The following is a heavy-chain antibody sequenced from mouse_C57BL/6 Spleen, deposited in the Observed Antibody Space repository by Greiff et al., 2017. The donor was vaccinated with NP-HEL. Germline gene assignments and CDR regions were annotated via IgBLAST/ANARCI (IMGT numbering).Heavy chain of an antibody. Sequence: VQLQQSGAELVKPGASVKISCKASGYTFTDYYINWVKQRPGQGLEWIGKIGPGSGSTYYNEKFKGKATLTADKSSSTAYMQLSSLTSDDSAVYVCARSYYRTYFDYWGQGTTLTVSS. D-gene: IGHD2-14*01. CDR3: ARSYYRTYFDY. J-gene: IGHJ2*01. V-gene: IGHV1-77*01. CDR2: IGPGSGST. CDR1: GYTFTDYY.